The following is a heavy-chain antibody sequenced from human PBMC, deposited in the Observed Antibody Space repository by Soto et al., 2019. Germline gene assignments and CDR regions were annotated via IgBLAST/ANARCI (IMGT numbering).Heavy chain of an antibody. D-gene: IGHD6-13*01. Sequence: LSLTCAVYGGSFSGYYWSWIRQPPGKGLEWIGEINHSGSTNYNPSLKSRVTISVDTSKNQFSLKLSSVTAADTAVYYCARELASSSWYSGWFDPWGQGTLVTVSS. CDR2: INHSGST. J-gene: IGHJ5*02. CDR1: GGSFSGYY. CDR3: ARELASSSWYSGWFDP. V-gene: IGHV4-34*01.